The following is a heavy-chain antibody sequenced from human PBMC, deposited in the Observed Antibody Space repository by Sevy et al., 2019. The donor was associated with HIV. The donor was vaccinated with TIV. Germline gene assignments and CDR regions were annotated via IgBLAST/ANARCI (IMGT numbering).Heavy chain of an antibody. Sequence: ASMKVSCKVSGYTLTELSMHWVRQAPGKGLEWMGGFDPEDGETIYAQKFQGRVTMTEDTSTDTAYMELSSLRSEDTAVYYCATALRYFDWLLLNYWGQGTLVTVSS. CDR3: ATALRYFDWLLLNY. CDR2: FDPEDGET. J-gene: IGHJ4*02. D-gene: IGHD3-9*01. CDR1: GYTLTELS. V-gene: IGHV1-24*01.